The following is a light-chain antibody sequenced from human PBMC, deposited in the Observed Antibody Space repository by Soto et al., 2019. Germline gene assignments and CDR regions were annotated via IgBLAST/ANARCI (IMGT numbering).Light chain of an antibody. CDR2: EVS. J-gene: IGLJ2*01. Sequence: QSVLTQPASVSGSPGQSLTISCTGSSNDVGGHNYVSWYGQYPGKPPKLMIFEVSNRPSGVSNRFSGSKSGNTASLTISGLHTDDEADYYCSSYTDNTTLLFGGGTKLTVL. V-gene: IGLV2-14*01. CDR3: SSYTDNTTLL. CDR1: SNDVGGHNY.